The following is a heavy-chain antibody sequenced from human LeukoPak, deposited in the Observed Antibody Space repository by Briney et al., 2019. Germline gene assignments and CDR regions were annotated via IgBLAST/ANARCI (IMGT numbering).Heavy chain of an antibody. J-gene: IGHJ4*02. D-gene: IGHD3-22*01. CDR2: IWYDGSNK. CDR3: AKSLYDSSGYYLFDY. V-gene: IGHV3-33*06. CDR1: GFTFSSYS. Sequence: GRSLRLSCAASGFTFSSYSMHWVRQAPGKGLEWVAVIWYDGSNKYADSVKGRFTISRDNSKNTLYLQMNSLRAEDTAVYYCAKSLYDSSGYYLFDYWGQGTLVTVSS.